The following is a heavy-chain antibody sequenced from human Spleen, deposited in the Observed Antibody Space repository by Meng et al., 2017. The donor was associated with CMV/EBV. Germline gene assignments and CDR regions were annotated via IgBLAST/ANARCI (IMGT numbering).Heavy chain of an antibody. CDR2: ISAYNGNT. J-gene: IGHJ5*02. D-gene: IGHD3-22*01. CDR3: ARGTKYYDNSGYLTA. Sequence: SGFIFSNCDFYWVRQAPGQGLEWLGWISAYNGNTIYTQNLQGRVIMTTDTSMSTVYMELRSLRSDDTALYYCARGTKYYDNSGYLTAWGQGTLVTVSS. V-gene: IGHV1-18*01. CDR1: GFIFSNCD.